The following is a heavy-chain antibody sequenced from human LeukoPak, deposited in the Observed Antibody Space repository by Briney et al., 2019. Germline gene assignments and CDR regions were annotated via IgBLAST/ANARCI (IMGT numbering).Heavy chain of an antibody. Sequence: ETLSLTCAVYGGSFSGYYWSWVRQAPGKGLEWVSAISGSGGSTYYADSVKGRFTISRDNSKNTLYLQMNSLRAEDTAVYYCAKDLSYGDYYHFDYWGQGTLVTVSS. J-gene: IGHJ4*02. D-gene: IGHD4-17*01. CDR2: ISGSGGST. CDR1: GGSFSGYY. CDR3: AKDLSYGDYYHFDY. V-gene: IGHV3-23*01.